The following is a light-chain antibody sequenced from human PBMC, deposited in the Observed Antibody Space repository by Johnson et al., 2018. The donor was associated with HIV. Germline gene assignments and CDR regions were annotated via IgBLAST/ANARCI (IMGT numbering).Light chain of an antibody. J-gene: IGLJ1*01. V-gene: IGLV1-51*02. CDR2: ENN. Sequence: QLVLTQPPSVSAAPGQKVTISCSGSSSNIGNNYVSWYQQLPGTAPKLLIYENNKRPSGIPDRFSGSKSGTSATLGITGLQTGDEDDYYCGTWDSSLSAGVFGTGTKVTVL. CDR3: GTWDSSLSAGV. CDR1: SSNIGNNY.